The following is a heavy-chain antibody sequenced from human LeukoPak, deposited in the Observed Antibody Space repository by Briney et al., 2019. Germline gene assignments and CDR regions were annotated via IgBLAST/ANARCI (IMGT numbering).Heavy chain of an antibody. CDR3: ARDFRSSASPTLDY. CDR2: ISYDGSNK. V-gene: IGHV3-30-3*01. CDR1: GFTFSSYA. Sequence: GRSLRLSCAASGFTFSSYAMHWVRQAPGKGLEWVAVISYDGSNKYYADSVKGRFTISRDNSKNTLYLQMNSLRAEDTAVYYCARDFRSSASPTLDYWDQGTLSPSPQ. J-gene: IGHJ4*02.